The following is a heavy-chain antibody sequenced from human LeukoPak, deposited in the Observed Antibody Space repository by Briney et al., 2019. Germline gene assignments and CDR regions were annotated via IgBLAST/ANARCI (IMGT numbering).Heavy chain of an antibody. V-gene: IGHV3-72*01. CDR1: GFTFSDHY. CDR3: ARGKYYFDY. CDR2: TRNKANSYTT. Sequence: PGGSLRLSCAASGFTFSDHYMDWVRQAPGKGLEWVGRTRNKANSYTTEYAASAKGRFTISRDDSKNSLYLQMNSLKTEDTAVYYCARGKYYFDYWGQGTLVTVSS. J-gene: IGHJ4*02.